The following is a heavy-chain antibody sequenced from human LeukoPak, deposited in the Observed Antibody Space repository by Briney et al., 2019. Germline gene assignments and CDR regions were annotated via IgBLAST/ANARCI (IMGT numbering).Heavy chain of an antibody. CDR3: AKTDSHSRDYGGT. V-gene: IGHV3-30*18. Sequence: HPGGSLRLSCAASGFTFSTYGMHWVRQAPGKGLEWVAVISYDGYNKYYADSVKGRFTISRDNSKNTLFLQMNSLRAEDTAVYYCAKTDSHSRDYGGTWGQGTLVTVSS. CDR2: ISYDGYNK. CDR1: GFTFSTYG. J-gene: IGHJ5*02. D-gene: IGHD4-17*01.